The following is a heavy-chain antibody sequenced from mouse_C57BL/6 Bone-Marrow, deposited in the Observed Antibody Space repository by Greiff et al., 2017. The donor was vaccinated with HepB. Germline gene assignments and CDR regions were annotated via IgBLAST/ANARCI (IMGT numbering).Heavy chain of an antibody. D-gene: IGHD1-1*01. V-gene: IGHV10-1*01. J-gene: IGHJ4*01. CDR3: VRVLISRGYYAMNY. CDR2: IRSKSNNYAT. Sequence: KGLEWVARIRSKSNNYATYYADSVKDRFTISRDDSESMLYLQMNNLKTEDTAMYYCVRVLISRGYYAMNYWGQGTSVTVSS.